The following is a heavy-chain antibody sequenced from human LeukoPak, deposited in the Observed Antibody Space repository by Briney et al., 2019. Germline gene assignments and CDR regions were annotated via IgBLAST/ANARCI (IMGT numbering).Heavy chain of an antibody. CDR1: GYTFTGYY. J-gene: IGHJ4*02. Sequence: ASVKVSCKASGYTFTGYYRHWVRQAPGQGLEWMGWINPNSGGTNYAQKFQGRVTMTRDTSISTAYMELSGLRSDDTAVYYCARVDGWELLSFFDYWGQGTLVTVSS. V-gene: IGHV1-2*02. D-gene: IGHD1-26*01. CDR2: INPNSGGT. CDR3: ARVDGWELLSFFDY.